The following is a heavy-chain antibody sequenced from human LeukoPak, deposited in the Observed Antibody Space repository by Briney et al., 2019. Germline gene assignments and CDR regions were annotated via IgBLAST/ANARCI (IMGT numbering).Heavy chain of an antibody. CDR2: IYYSGST. D-gene: IGHD6-13*01. Sequence: SETLSLTCTVSGVSISSSSYDWGWLRQPPGKGLEWIGSIYYSGSTYYNPSLKSRVTISVDTSKNQFSLKLSSVTAADTAVYYCARLWFGVAAADYWGQGTLVTVSS. CDR3: ARLWFGVAAADY. J-gene: IGHJ4*02. V-gene: IGHV4-39*01. CDR1: GVSISSSSYD.